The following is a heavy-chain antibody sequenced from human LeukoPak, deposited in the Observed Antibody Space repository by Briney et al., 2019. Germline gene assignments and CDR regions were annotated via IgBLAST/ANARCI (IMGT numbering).Heavy chain of an antibody. CDR1: GNSITSYF. Sequence: SETQSLPCTVSGNSITSYFWNWIRQAPGQGPEWIGYGHYSGNTKYNPPLKSRVTISVDTSKNQFSLRLSSVTAADTAVYFCAKWASDNRAFDLWGQGTLVTVSS. D-gene: IGHD2-8*01. V-gene: IGHV4-59*08. CDR3: AKWASDNRAFDL. J-gene: IGHJ4*02. CDR2: GHYSGNT.